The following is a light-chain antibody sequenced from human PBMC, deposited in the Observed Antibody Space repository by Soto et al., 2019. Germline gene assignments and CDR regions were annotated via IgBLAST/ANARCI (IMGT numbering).Light chain of an antibody. CDR2: GAS. CDR3: QQHGTSPYT. CDR1: QSLRSSY. Sequence: PGERATLSCWASQSLRSSYLAWYQRKPGQAPRLLMFGASRRATGIPDRFNGSGSGTDFILTISRLEPEDVAVYYRQQHGTSPYTFGQGTRLEIK. J-gene: IGKJ5*01. V-gene: IGKV3-20*01.